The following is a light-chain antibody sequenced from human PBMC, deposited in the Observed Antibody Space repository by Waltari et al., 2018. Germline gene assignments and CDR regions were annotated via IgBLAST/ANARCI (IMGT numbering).Light chain of an antibody. CDR3: SSYAGGKNVVV. Sequence: SALTQTPSASGSPAPSVTISCTGTGTAVAGYNYLSWYQHHPGKAPKLLIYDVTKPPSGVPDRFPGSRSGNTASLTVSVLQDEDEAEYYCSSYAGGKNVVVFGAGTKVTVL. CDR2: DVT. J-gene: IGLJ1*01. CDR1: GTAVAGYNY. V-gene: IGLV2-8*01.